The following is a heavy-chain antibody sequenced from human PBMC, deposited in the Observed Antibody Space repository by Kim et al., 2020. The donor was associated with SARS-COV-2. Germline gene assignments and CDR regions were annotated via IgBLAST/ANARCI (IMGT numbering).Heavy chain of an antibody. CDR3: ARRHDYYGRTYYPF. CDR2: ISYDGSQE. D-gene: IGHD1-26*01. V-gene: IGHV3-30*04. Sequence: GGSLRLSCAASGFTFSSYAMYWVRQAPGKGLEWVAGISYDGSQEYYADSVKDRFTISRDRSKNTLYLQMNSLRAEDTAVYYCARRHDYYGRTYYPF. CDR1: GFTFSSYA. J-gene: IGHJ3*01.